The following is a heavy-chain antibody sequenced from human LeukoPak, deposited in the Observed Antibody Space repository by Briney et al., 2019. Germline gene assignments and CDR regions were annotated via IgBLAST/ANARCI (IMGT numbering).Heavy chain of an antibody. D-gene: IGHD3-10*01. CDR1: GGTVSSYA. J-gene: IGHJ5*02. CDR2: IIPILGIA. V-gene: IGHV1-69*04. Sequence: GASVKVSCKASGGTVSSYAISWVRQAPGQGHEWMGRIIPILGIANYAQKFQGRVTITADKSTSTAYMELSSLRSEDTAVYYCARDYYGSGSYYNRGLTNWFDPRGQGTLVTVSS. CDR3: ARDYYGSGSYYNRGLTNWFDP.